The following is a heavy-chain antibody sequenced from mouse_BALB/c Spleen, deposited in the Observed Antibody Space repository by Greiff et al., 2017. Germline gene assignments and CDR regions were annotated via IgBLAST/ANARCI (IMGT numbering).Heavy chain of an antibody. CDR2: IDPENGNT. Sequence: VQLQQSGAELVRPGALVKLSCKASGFNIKDYYMHWVKQRPEQGLEWIGWIDPENGNTIYDPKFQGKASITADTSSNTAYLQLSSLTSEDNAVYYCARGGYYNGSSYLRYFDYWGQGTTLTVSS. CDR1: GFNIKDYY. D-gene: IGHD1-1*01. V-gene: IGHV14-1*02. CDR3: ARGGYYNGSSYLRYFDY. J-gene: IGHJ2*01.